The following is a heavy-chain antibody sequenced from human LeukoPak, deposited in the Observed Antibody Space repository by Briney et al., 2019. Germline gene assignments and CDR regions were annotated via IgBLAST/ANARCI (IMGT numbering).Heavy chain of an antibody. CDR3: ATVVPAAMGWFDP. CDR2: TNPNSGGT. V-gene: IGHV1-2*02. J-gene: IGHJ5*02. D-gene: IGHD2-2*01. Sequence: ASVKVSCKASGYTFTGYYMHWVRQAPGQGLEWMGWTNPNSGGTNCAQKFQGRVTMTRDTSISTAYMGLSRLRSDDTAVYYCATVVPAAMGWFDPWGQGTLVTVSS. CDR1: GYTFTGYY.